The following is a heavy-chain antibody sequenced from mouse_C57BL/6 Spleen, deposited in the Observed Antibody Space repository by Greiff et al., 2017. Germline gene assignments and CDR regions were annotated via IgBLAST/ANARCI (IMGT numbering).Heavy chain of an antibody. Sequence: QVQLQQPGAELVMPGASVKLSCKASGYTFTSYWMHWVKQRPGQGLEWIGEIDPSDSYTNYNQKFKGKSTLTVDKSSSTAYMQLSSLTSADSAVYYCARKDYYGSSYSFAYWGQGTLVTVSA. V-gene: IGHV1-69*01. J-gene: IGHJ3*01. CDR3: ARKDYYGSSYSFAY. CDR1: GYTFTSYW. CDR2: IDPSDSYT. D-gene: IGHD1-1*01.